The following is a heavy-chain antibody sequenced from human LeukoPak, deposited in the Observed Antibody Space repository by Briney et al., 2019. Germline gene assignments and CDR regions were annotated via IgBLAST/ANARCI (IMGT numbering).Heavy chain of an antibody. J-gene: IGHJ4*02. D-gene: IGHD3-9*01. CDR1: GYTFTSYG. Sequence: ASVKVSCKASGYTFTSYGISWVRQAPGQGLEWMGWISAYNGNTNYAQKLQGRVTMTTDTSTSTAYMELRSLRSDDTAAYYCARDPNLLRYFDWLLGGYYFDYWGQGTLVTVSS. CDR2: ISAYNGNT. V-gene: IGHV1-18*01. CDR3: ARDPNLLRYFDWLLGGYYFDY.